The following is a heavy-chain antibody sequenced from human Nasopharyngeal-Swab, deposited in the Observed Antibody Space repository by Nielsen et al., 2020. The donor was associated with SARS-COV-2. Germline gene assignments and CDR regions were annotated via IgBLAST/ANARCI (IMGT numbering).Heavy chain of an antibody. CDR2: IYYSGST. J-gene: IGHJ5*02. D-gene: IGHD3-3*01. Sequence: RQAPGKGLEWIGYIYYSGSTNYNPSLKSRVTISVDTSKNQFSLKLSSVTAADTAVYYCARATWSGYSLGWFDPWDQGTLVTVSS. V-gene: IGHV4-59*01. CDR3: ARATWSGYSLGWFDP.